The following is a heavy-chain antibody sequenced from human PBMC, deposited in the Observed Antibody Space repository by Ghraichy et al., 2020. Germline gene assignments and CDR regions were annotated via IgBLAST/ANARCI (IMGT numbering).Heavy chain of an antibody. J-gene: IGHJ4*02. CDR2: ISSSSSYI. CDR1: GFTFSSYS. Sequence: GGSLRLSCAASGFTFSSYSMNWVRQAPGKGLEWVSSISSSSSYIYYADSVKGRFTISRDNAKNSLYLQMNSLRAEDTAVYYCARSPEGAYYDFWSGYYPFDYWGQGTLVTVSS. CDR3: ARSPEGAYYDFWSGYYPFDY. V-gene: IGHV3-21*01. D-gene: IGHD3-3*01.